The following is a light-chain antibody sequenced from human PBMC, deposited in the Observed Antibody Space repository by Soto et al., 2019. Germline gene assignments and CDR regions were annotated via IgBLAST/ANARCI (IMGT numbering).Light chain of an antibody. CDR1: SSNIGTNT. J-gene: IGLJ2*01. CDR2: SNN. CDR3: AGWDDSLNGVL. V-gene: IGLV1-44*01. Sequence: QSVLTQPPSASGTPGQTVTISCSGSSSNIGTNTVNWYQQLPGTAPKLLIYSNNQRPSGVPDRFSGSKSGTSASLAIRGLQSEDEAHYYCAGWDDSLNGVLFGGGTKLTVL.